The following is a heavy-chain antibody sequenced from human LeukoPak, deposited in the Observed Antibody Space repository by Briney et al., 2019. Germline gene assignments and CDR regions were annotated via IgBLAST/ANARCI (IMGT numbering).Heavy chain of an antibody. CDR1: GCTFSTYA. CDR2: IISIFGAA. Sequence: ASVKVSCKASGCTFSTYAISWVRQAPGQGLEWMGVIISIFGAANYAQKFQGKVTIAADESTSTAYMKLSSLRSEDTAVYYCARGWDYDSGGRPTAYVYWGQGTLVSVSS. D-gene: IGHD3-22*01. CDR3: ARGWDYDSGGRPTAYVY. V-gene: IGHV1-69*01. J-gene: IGHJ4*02.